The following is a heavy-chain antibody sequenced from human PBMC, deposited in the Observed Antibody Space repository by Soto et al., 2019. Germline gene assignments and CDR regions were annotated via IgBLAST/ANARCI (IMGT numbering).Heavy chain of an antibody. D-gene: IGHD5-18*01. CDR3: ARAVDTAMVWGTDY. CDR1: GFTFSSYS. CDR2: ISISSSYI. J-gene: IGHJ4*02. Sequence: EVQLVESGGGLVKPGGSLRLSCAASGFTFSSYSMNWVRQAPGKGLEWVSSISISSSYIYYADSVKGRFTISRDNAKNSLYLQMNSLRAEDTAVYYCARAVDTAMVWGTDYWGQGTLVTVSS. V-gene: IGHV3-21*01.